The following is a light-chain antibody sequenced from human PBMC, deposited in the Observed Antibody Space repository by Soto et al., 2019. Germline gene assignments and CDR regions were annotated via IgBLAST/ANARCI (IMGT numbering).Light chain of an antibody. V-gene: IGLV2-11*01. CDR2: DVD. CDR1: SSDVGGYNY. Sequence: QSALTQPRSVSGSPGQSVTISCTGTSSDVGGYNYVSWYQHHTGKAPKLMIYDVDKRPSGVPGRFSGSKSGNTASLTISGLQAEDEADYYCCSNAGSYPLVFGTGTKGTVL. J-gene: IGLJ1*01. CDR3: CSNAGSYPLV.